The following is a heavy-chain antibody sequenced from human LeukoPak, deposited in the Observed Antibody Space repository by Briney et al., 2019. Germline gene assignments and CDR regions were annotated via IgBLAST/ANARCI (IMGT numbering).Heavy chain of an antibody. V-gene: IGHV4-4*07. CDR3: ARGDDYYYGSGSYTYYFDY. CDR2: IYTSGST. D-gene: IGHD3-10*01. J-gene: IGHJ4*02. Sequence: PSETLSLTCTVSGGSISSYYWSWIRQPAGEGLEWIGRIYTSGSTNYNPSLKSRVTMSVDTSKNQFSLKLSSVTAADTAVYYCARGDDYYYGSGSYTYYFDYWGQGTLVTVSS. CDR1: GGSISSYY.